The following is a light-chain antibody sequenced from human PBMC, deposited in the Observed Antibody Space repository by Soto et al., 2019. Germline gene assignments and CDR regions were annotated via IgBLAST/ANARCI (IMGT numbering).Light chain of an antibody. CDR2: WAS. J-gene: IGKJ2*01. CDR3: QQYYSLPYT. CDR1: QSVLYSSNNKNY. Sequence: DIVMTQSPDSLAVSLGERATINCKSSQSVLYSSNNKNYLVWYQQKSGQPPKLLISWASTRESGVPDRFSGGGSGTDFTLTISSLQAEDVAVYYCQQYYSLPYTFGQGTKLEIK. V-gene: IGKV4-1*01.